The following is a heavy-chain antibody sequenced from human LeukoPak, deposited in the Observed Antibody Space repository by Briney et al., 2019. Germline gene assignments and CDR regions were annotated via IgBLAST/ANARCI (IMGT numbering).Heavy chain of an antibody. CDR3: ARHIPRYSGSFDP. CDR1: GGSISSYY. Sequence: SETLSLTCTVSGGSISSYYWSWIRQPPGKGLEWIGYIYYSGSTNYNPSLKSRVTISVDTSKNQFSLKLSSVTAADTAVYYCARHIPRYSGSFDPWGQGTLVTVSS. V-gene: IGHV4-59*01. CDR2: IYYSGST. D-gene: IGHD1-26*01. J-gene: IGHJ5*02.